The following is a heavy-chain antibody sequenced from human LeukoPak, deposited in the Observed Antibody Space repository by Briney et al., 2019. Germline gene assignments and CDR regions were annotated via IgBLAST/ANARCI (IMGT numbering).Heavy chain of an antibody. J-gene: IGHJ5*02. CDR1: GGSISSYY. D-gene: IGHD6-19*01. V-gene: IGHV4-39*07. CDR3: ARDGSGYNWFDP. Sequence: SETLSLTCTVSGGSISSYYWGWIRQPPGKGLEWIGSIYYSGSTYYNPSLKSRVTISVDTSKNQFSLKLSSVTAADTAVYYCARDGSGYNWFDPWGQGTLVTVSS. CDR2: IYYSGST.